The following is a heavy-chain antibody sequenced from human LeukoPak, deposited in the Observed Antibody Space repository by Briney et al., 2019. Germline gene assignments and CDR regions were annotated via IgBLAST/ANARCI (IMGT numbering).Heavy chain of an antibody. CDR1: GFTFSDYW. V-gene: IGHV3-74*01. Sequence: GGSLRLSCAASGFTFSDYWMHWVRQAPGKGLVWVTRITSDGSSTTYADSVKGRFTISRDNAKNTLYLQMSSLRAEDTAIYYCARVTSLRCFDLWGRGTLVTVSS. J-gene: IGHJ2*01. CDR2: ITSDGSST. CDR3: ARVTSLRCFDL. D-gene: IGHD2-2*01.